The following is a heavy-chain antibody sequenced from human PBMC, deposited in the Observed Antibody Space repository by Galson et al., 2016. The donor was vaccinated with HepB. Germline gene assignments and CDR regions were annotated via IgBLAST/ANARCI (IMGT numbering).Heavy chain of an antibody. V-gene: IGHV5-51*01. CDR3: TRALYCDSVSCYREGDY. Sequence: QSGAEVKKAGESLKISCKGSGYSFTSYWIAWVRQMPGKGLEWMGIIYPGDSDVRYSPSLQGQVTISVDKSINTAYLQWSSLKASDTAMYYCTRALYCDSVSCYREGDYWGQGTLVTVSS. J-gene: IGHJ4*02. D-gene: IGHD2-2*02. CDR1: GYSFTSYW. CDR2: IYPGDSDV.